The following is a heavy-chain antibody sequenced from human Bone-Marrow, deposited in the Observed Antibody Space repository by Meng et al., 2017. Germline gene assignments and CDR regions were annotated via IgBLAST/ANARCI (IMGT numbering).Heavy chain of an antibody. Sequence: SVKVSCKASGYTFTSYGISWVRQAPGQGLEWMGGIIPIFGTANYAQKFQGRVTITADKSTSTAYMELSSLRSEDTAVYYCASRGLDDAFDIWGQGTMVTVSS. J-gene: IGHJ3*02. CDR3: ASRGLDDAFDI. CDR2: IIPIFGTA. CDR1: GYTFTSYG. V-gene: IGHV1-69*06. D-gene: IGHD3-10*01.